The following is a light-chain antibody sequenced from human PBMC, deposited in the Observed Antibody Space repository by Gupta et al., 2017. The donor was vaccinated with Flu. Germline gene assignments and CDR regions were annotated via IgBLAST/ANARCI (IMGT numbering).Light chain of an antibody. Sequence: SPSTLSASVGDRVTITCRASQSISNWLAWYQQKPGKVPKLLIYQASRVESGVPSRFSGSGSGTEFTLTSSSLQPDDVANYYCQRDDSLWTFGQGTRVEIK. J-gene: IGKJ1*01. V-gene: IGKV1-5*03. CDR3: QRDDSLWT. CDR2: QAS. CDR1: QSISNW.